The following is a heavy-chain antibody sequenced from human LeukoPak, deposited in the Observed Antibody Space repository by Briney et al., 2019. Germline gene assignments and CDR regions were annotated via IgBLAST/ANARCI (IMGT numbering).Heavy chain of an antibody. V-gene: IGHV1-18*01. J-gene: IGHJ4*02. D-gene: IGHD3-22*01. CDR2: ISAYNGNT. Sequence: GASVKVSCKASGYTFISYGISWVRQAPGQGLEWMGWISAYNGNTNYAQKLQGRVTMTTDTSTSTAYMELRSLRSDDTAVYYCARDCYYYDSSGYSYGFDYWGQGTLVTVSS. CDR3: ARDCYYYDSSGYSYGFDY. CDR1: GYTFISYG.